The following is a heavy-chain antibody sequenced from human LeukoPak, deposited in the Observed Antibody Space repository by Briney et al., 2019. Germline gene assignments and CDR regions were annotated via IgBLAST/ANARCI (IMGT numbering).Heavy chain of an antibody. CDR3: VKALWFGELVPLFDY. CDR2: ISSNGGST. Sequence: PGGSLRLSCSASGFTFSSYAMHWVRQAPGKGLEYVSAISSNGGSTYYADSVKGRFTISRDNSKNTLYLQMSSLRAEDTAVYYCVKALWFGELVPLFDYWGQGTLVTVSS. V-gene: IGHV3-64D*06. CDR1: GFTFSSYA. D-gene: IGHD3-10*01. J-gene: IGHJ4*02.